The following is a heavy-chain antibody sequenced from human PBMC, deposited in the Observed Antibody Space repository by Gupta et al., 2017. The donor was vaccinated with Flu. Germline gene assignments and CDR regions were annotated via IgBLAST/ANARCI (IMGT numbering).Heavy chain of an antibody. V-gene: IGHV3-7*01. D-gene: IGHD3-3*02. CDR1: GFTLSHFW. CDR2: IKHDGSET. CDR3: ARDFSNYYYYIDV. Sequence: EVQLVESGGGLVQPGGSPRLYCAASGFTLSHFWMTWVRQAPGKGLEWVANIKHDGSETYYVDSVKGRFTISRDNAQNSLYLQMNSLRAEDTAVYYCARDFSNYYYYIDVWGKGTTVTVSS. J-gene: IGHJ6*03.